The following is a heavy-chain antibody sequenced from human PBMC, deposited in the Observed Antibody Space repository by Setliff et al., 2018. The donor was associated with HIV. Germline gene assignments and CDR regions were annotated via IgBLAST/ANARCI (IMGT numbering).Heavy chain of an antibody. CDR1: GYSISSDYC. CDR2: IYHDCST. J-gene: IGHJ4*02. D-gene: IGHD3-3*01. Sequence: PSATLSLTCGVSGYSISSDYCWGWVRQPPGKGLEWIGSIYHDCSTYYNPSLKSRLTISLDTSNNQFSVRLTSVPAADTAIYYCSRLYYNFWTGHRAFFNYWGQGTLVTVSS. CDR3: SRLYYNFWTGHRAFFNY. V-gene: IGHV4-38-2*01.